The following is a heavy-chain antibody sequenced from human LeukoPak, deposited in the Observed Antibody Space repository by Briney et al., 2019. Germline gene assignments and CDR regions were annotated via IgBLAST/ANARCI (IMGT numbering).Heavy chain of an antibody. D-gene: IGHD4-17*01. V-gene: IGHV3-15*01. CDR3: TTDPGAYEDF. CDR1: GITFTNAW. Sequence: GGSLRLSCAVSGITFTNAWMSWVRQAPGQGLEWVGHIKSKSYGGTIDYAAPVKGRFAISRDDSKDTPYLQMNSLKIDDTAVYYCTTDPGAYEDFWGQGTLVTVSS. J-gene: IGHJ4*02. CDR2: IKSKSYGGTI.